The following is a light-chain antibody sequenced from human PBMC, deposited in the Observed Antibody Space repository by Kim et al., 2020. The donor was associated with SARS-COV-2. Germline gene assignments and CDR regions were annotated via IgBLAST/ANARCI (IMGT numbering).Light chain of an antibody. V-gene: IGKV3-15*01. CDR3: QQYGKWPPWT. CDR1: RSISTS. Sequence: SAGGNATLSCSGSRSISTSLAWYQQKPGQAPRLLIYGASTRATGIPARFSGSGSGTEFTLTISSLQSEDFAVYYCQQYGKWPPWTFGQGTKVDIK. CDR2: GAS. J-gene: IGKJ1*01.